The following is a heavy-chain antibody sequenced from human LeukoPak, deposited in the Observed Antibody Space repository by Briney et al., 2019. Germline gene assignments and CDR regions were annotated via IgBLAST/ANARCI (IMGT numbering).Heavy chain of an antibody. D-gene: IGHD1-7*01. CDR2: IRYDGSNK. CDR3: ARSRSITGTTEMWFDY. CDR1: GFTFSSYG. J-gene: IGHJ4*02. Sequence: QTGGSLRLSCAASGFTFSSYGMHWVRQAPGKGLEWVAFIRYDGSNKYYADSVKGRFTISRDNSKNTLYLRMNSLRAEDTAVYYCARSRSITGTTEMWFDYWGQGTLVTVSS. V-gene: IGHV3-30*02.